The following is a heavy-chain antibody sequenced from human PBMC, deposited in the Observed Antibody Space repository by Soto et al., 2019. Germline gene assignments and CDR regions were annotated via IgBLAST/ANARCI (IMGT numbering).Heavy chain of an antibody. V-gene: IGHV1-69*06. J-gene: IGHJ1*01. CDR3: ARENVTADHFDSAGYWPLHH. CDR2: IVPKFTTA. D-gene: IGHD3-22*01. Sequence: QVQLVQSGAEVKKPGSSVRVSCKASGGTFSEYGVSWVRQAPGQGLEWMGGIVPKFTTAIYAQKFQGRVTITADRSTNTVYLRLGSLTSEDTAVYFCARENVTADHFDSAGYWPLHHWGQGSLVSVS. CDR1: GGTFSEYG.